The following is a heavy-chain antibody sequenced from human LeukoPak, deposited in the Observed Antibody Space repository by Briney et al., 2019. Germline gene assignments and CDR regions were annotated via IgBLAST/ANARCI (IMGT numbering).Heavy chain of an antibody. Sequence: GASVKVSCKASGYTFTGYYMHWGRQDPGQGLEWMGWINPNSVGTNYAQKFQGRVTMTRDTSISTAYMELSRLRSDDTAVYYCARDIRDAFDIWGQGTMVTVSS. CDR3: ARDIRDAFDI. V-gene: IGHV1-2*02. CDR2: INPNSVGT. J-gene: IGHJ3*02. D-gene: IGHD3-3*02. CDR1: GYTFTGYY.